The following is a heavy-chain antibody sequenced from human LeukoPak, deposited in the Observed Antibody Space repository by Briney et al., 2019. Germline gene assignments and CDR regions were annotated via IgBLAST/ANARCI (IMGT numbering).Heavy chain of an antibody. CDR3: ARGDILTGWDYYYGMDV. CDR1: GFTFSSYI. J-gene: IGHJ6*02. CDR2: ISSSSSTI. V-gene: IGHV3-48*04. Sequence: GGSLRLSCAASGFTFSSYIMNWVRQAPGKGLEWVSYISSSSSTIYYADSVKGRFTISRDNAKNSLYLQMNSLRAEDTAVYYCARGDILTGWDYYYGMDVWGQGTTVAVSS. D-gene: IGHD3-9*01.